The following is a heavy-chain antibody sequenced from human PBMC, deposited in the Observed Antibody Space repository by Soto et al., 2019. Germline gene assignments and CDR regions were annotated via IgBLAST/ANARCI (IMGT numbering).Heavy chain of an antibody. D-gene: IGHD6-13*01. CDR3: ARDGGQVVLYYFDY. J-gene: IGHJ4*02. CDR2: ISYDGSNK. CDR1: GFTFSSYA. Sequence: GGSLRLSCAASGFTFSSYAMHWVRQAPGKGLEWVAVISYDGSNKYYADSVKGRFTISRDNSKNTLYLQMNSLRAEDTAVYYCARDGGQVVLYYFDYWSQGTLVTVSS. V-gene: IGHV3-30-3*01.